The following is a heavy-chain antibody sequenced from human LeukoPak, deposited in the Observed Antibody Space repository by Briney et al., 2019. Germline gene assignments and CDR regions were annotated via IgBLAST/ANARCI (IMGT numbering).Heavy chain of an antibody. CDR3: ARDLDEEYSSGWSDY. CDR2: ISAYNGST. CDR1: GYTFTSYG. D-gene: IGHD6-19*01. Sequence: ASVKVSCKASGYTFTSYGISWVRQAPGQGLEWMGWISAYNGSTNYAQKLQGRVTMTTDTSTSTAYMELRSLRSDDTAVYYCARDLDEEYSSGWSDYWGQGTLVAVSS. V-gene: IGHV1-18*01. J-gene: IGHJ4*02.